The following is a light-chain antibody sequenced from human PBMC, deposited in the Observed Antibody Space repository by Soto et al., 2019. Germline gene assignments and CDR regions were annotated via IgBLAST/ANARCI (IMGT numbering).Light chain of an antibody. CDR3: CSYAGSYVV. CDR1: SSEIGGYNY. Sequence: QSALTQPRSVSGSPGPSVTISCTETSSEIGGYNYVSWYQQHPDKAPKLMIYDVNKRPSGVPDRFSGSKSGNTASLTISGLQTEDEGDYYCCSYAGSYVVFGGGTKLTVL. V-gene: IGLV2-11*01. J-gene: IGLJ2*01. CDR2: DVN.